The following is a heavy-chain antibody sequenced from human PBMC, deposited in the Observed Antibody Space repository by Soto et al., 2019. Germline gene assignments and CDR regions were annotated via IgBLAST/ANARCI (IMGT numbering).Heavy chain of an antibody. Sequence: GGSLRLSCAASGFTFSDYYMSWIRQAPGKGLEWVSYISSSSSYTNYADSVKGRFTISRDNAKNALYLQMNSLRAEDTAVYYCATGRAEGDFWYYYGMDVWGQGTTVTVSS. CDR3: ATGRAEGDFWYYYGMDV. CDR2: ISSSSSYT. D-gene: IGHD3-3*01. V-gene: IGHV3-11*05. J-gene: IGHJ6*02. CDR1: GFTFSDYY.